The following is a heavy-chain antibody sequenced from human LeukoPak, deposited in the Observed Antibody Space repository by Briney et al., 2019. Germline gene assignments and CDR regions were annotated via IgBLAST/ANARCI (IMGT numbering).Heavy chain of an antibody. V-gene: IGHV3-74*01. CDR1: GFTFSSYW. Sequence: GGALRLSCAASGFTFSSYWMHWVRQAPGKGLVWVSRINSDGSSTSYADSVKGRFTISRDNAKNTLYLQMNSLRAEDTAVYYCAREIWSYGGHGFDPWGQGTLVTVSS. J-gene: IGHJ5*02. D-gene: IGHD4-23*01. CDR3: AREIWSYGGHGFDP. CDR2: INSDGSST.